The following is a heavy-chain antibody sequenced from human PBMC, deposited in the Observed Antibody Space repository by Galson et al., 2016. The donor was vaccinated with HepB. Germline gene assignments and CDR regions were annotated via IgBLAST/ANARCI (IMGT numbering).Heavy chain of an antibody. D-gene: IGHD3-10*01. Sequence: SLRLSCAASGFTFDDAWMTWVRQAPGKGLQWVGRIKSKTDGGTTEYAAPVKGRFTISRDDSKVTLYLQMNSLKAEDTAVYYCTTSQLGAGNYYNVDYWGQGTLVTASS. CDR1: GFTFDDAW. CDR3: TTSQLGAGNYYNVDY. CDR2: IKSKTDGGTT. J-gene: IGHJ4*02. V-gene: IGHV3-15*01.